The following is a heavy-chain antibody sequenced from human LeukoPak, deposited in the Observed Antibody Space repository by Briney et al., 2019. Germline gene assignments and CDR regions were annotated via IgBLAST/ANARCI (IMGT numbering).Heavy chain of an antibody. CDR2: IIPIFGTA. CDR1: GGTFSSYA. J-gene: IGHJ4*02. V-gene: IGHV1-69*13. D-gene: IGHD2-2*01. Sequence: SVKVSCKASGGTFSSYAISWVRQAPGQGLEWMGGIIPIFGTANYAQKFQGRVTITADESTSTAYMELSSLRSEDTAVYYCAREYCSSTSCYVRCFDYWGQGTLVTVSS. CDR3: AREYCSSTSCYVRCFDY.